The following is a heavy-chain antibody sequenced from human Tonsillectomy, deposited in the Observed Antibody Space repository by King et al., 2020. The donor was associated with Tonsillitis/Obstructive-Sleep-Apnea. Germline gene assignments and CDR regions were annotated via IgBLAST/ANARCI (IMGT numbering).Heavy chain of an antibody. CDR1: GASVSSRDYY. CDR2: IYYTGST. Sequence: QLQESGPGLVKPSETLSLTCTVSGASVSSRDYYWGWIRQSPGKGLEWIGSIYYTGSTYYNPSLESRVTISVDTSKNQFSLRLSSVTAADTADYYCARQTDLIGAYYYGMDVWGKGTTVTVSS. V-gene: IGHV4-39*01. D-gene: IGHD3-22*01. J-gene: IGHJ6*04. CDR3: ARQTDLIGAYYYGMDV.